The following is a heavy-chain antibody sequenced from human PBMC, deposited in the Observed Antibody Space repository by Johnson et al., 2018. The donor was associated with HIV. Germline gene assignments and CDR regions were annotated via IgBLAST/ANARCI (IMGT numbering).Heavy chain of an antibody. CDR3: AKDRFTVTDAFDI. CDR1: GFIFSSYG. J-gene: IGHJ3*02. Sequence: QVQLVESGGGVVQPGRSLRLSCAASGFIFSSYGMHWVRQAPGKGLEWVAFIRYDGSNKYYADSVKGRFTISRDNSKNTLYLQMNSLRADDTAVYYCAKDRFTVTDAFDIWGQGTMVTVSS. V-gene: IGHV3-30*02. D-gene: IGHD4-17*01. CDR2: IRYDGSNK.